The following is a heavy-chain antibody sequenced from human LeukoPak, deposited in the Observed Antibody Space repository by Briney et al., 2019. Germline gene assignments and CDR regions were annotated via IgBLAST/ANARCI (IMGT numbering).Heavy chain of an antibody. V-gene: IGHV4-34*01. D-gene: IGHD3-9*01. CDR2: INRSGST. Sequence: SETLSLTCAVYGGSFSGYYWSRIRQPPGKGLEWIGEINRSGSTNYNPSLKSRVTISVDTSKNQFSLKLSSVTAADTAVYYCARDGGPYYDILTGYYNRARFDYWGQGTLVTVSS. J-gene: IGHJ4*02. CDR1: GGSFSGYY. CDR3: ARDGGPYYDILTGYYNRARFDY.